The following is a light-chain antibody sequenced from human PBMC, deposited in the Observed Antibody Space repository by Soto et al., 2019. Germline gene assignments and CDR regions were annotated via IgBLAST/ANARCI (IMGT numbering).Light chain of an antibody. Sequence: DIQMTQSPSTLSGSVGDRVTITCQASQDISNHLNWYQQKPGKAPKLLIYDASNLETGVPSRFSGSGSGTDFTVTISSLQPEDFATYSCQQYYNLPITFGQGTRLEIK. CDR3: QQYYNLPIT. V-gene: IGKV1-33*01. CDR2: DAS. CDR1: QDISNH. J-gene: IGKJ5*01.